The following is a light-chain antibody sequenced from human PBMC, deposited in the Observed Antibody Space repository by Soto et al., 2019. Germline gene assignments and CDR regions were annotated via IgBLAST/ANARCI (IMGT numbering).Light chain of an antibody. V-gene: IGKV4-1*01. CDR2: WAS. CDR1: QSVLYSSNNKNY. CDR3: QQYSSNPLT. J-gene: IGKJ4*01. Sequence: DIVMTQSPDSLAVSLGERATINCKSSQSVLYSSNNKNYLAWYQQKPGQPPKLLIYWASTRESGVTDRFSGSGSGTDFTLTISSLQAEDVAVYYCQQYSSNPLTFGGGTKVEIK.